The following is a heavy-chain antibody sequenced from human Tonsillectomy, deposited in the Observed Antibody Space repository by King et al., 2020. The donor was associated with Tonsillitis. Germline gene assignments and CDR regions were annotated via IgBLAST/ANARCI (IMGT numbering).Heavy chain of an antibody. Sequence: VQLVESGGGLVQPGGSLRLSCAASGYTFSNYAMSWVRQAPGKGLEWVSSISGSGGSTYYADSVKGRFTISRDNSRNTLYLQMSSLRAEDTAVYYCAKPTYDCWSGYLERYFDDWGQGTLVTVSS. J-gene: IGHJ4*02. V-gene: IGHV3-23*04. CDR3: AKPTYDCWSGYLERYFDD. D-gene: IGHD3-3*01. CDR2: ISGSGGST. CDR1: GYTFSNYA.